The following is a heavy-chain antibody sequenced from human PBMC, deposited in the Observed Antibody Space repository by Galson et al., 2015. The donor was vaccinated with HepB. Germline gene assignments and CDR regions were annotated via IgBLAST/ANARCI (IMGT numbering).Heavy chain of an antibody. CDR2: ISGSGVST. CDR1: GFIFNYYA. J-gene: IGHJ5*02. D-gene: IGHD3-16*02. CDR3: AKASITFGGVIADDSWFDP. V-gene: IGHV3-23*01. Sequence: SLRLSCAASGFIFNYYAMTWVRQAPGKGLEWVSTISGSGVSTYYADSVKGRFTVSRDNSKNTLFLQLNSLRAEDTAVFYCAKASITFGGVIADDSWFDPWGQGTLVTVSS.